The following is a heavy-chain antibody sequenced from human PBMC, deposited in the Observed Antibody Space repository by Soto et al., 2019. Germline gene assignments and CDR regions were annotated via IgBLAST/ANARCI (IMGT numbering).Heavy chain of an antibody. CDR3: AREDRSGSYFDS. CDR2: IYYTGST. J-gene: IGHJ4*02. V-gene: IGHV4-59*01. CDR1: GGSISSYY. Sequence: QVQLQESGPGLVKPSETLSLTCTVSGGSISSYYWSWIRQPPGKGLEWIAYIYYTGSTNYNPSLKSRINLSADTSACQFSLKLSSVTAADTAMYYCAREDRSGSYFDSWGQGTLVAVSS. D-gene: IGHD3-3*01.